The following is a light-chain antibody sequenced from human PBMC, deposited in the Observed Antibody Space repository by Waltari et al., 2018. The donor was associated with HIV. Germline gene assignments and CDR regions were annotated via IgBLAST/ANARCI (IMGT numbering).Light chain of an antibody. Sequence: DIVMPQSPVSLPVSLGERASRNCKPTPSLLYTSNNKNFLAWYQQKPGQPPKLLIYWAFTRESGVPDRFSGSGSGTDFTLTISGLQADDVAIYYCQQYYTTPLTFGGGTKVEI. CDR1: PSLLYTSNNKNF. J-gene: IGKJ4*01. CDR2: WAF. V-gene: IGKV4-1*01. CDR3: QQYYTTPLT.